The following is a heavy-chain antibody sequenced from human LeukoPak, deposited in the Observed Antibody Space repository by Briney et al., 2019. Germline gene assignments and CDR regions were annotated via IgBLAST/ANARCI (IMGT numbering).Heavy chain of an antibody. V-gene: IGHV3-30*02. CDR1: GFTFSSSA. CDR3: ATHCSGTACHRDY. D-gene: IGHD2-2*01. Sequence: PGGSLRLSCAASGFTFSSSAMHWVRQALGKGLECVAFIQSDGSYKHYSDSVKGRFTISRDNPKNTLYLEMNSLRVVDTAVYYCATHCSGTACHRDYWGQGTLVTVSS. CDR2: IQSDGSYK. J-gene: IGHJ4*02.